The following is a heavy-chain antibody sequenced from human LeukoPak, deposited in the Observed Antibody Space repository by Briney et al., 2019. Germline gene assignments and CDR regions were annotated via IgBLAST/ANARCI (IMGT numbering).Heavy chain of an antibody. V-gene: IGHV3-23*01. CDR3: AKEGEYYYGSGSYYFDY. Sequence: PGGSLRLSCAASGFTFSSYAMSWVRQAPGKGLEWVSAISGSGGSTYYADSVKGRFTISRDNSKNTLYLQMNSLRAEDTAVYYCAKEGEYYYGSGSYYFDYWGQGTLVTVSS. CDR1: GFTFSSYA. J-gene: IGHJ4*02. CDR2: ISGSGGST. D-gene: IGHD3-10*01.